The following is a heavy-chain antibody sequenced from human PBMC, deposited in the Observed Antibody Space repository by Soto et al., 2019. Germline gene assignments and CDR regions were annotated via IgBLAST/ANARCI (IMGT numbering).Heavy chain of an antibody. CDR2: ITSNSIYI. J-gene: IGHJ6*02. CDR3: PRDLSGGNYYYHGLDV. V-gene: IGHV3-21*01. Sequence: EVQLVESGGGLVKPGGSLRLSCAASGFPFSNFDMNWVRQAPGKGLEWVSYITSNSIYIYYADSVKGRFTVSRDNAKNSLYLQMDSLRAEDTAVYYCPRDLSGGNYYYHGLDVWGQGTTVTVSS. D-gene: IGHD1-1*01. CDR1: GFPFSNFD.